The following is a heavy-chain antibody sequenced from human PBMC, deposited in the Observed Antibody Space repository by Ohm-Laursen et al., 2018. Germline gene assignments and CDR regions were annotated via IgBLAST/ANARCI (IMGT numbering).Heavy chain of an antibody. CDR2: ISDRGRA. Sequence: SETLSLTCNVSNAAMNSYTWNWIRQPAGRGLEWIGHISDRGRANYSPSLMSRLTMSIDTSIKQFSRKLTSVTAADTAMYYCVGTGLLNGYDYWGHGTLVTVS. D-gene: IGHD3-9*01. CDR1: NAAMNSYT. V-gene: IGHV4-4*07. J-gene: IGHJ4*01. CDR3: VGTGLLNGYDY.